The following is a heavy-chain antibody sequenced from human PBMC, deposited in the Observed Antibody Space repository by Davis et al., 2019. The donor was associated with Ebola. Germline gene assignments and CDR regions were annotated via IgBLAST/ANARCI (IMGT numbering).Heavy chain of an antibody. CDR1: GGSISSYY. Sequence: SETLSLTCSVSGGSISSYYWSWIRQPPGKGLEWIGYIYSRGSTNYNPSLKSRVTISEDTSKNQFSLRLSSVTAADTAVYYCARSHSDWLLPFDYWGQGTLATVSS. CDR2: IYSRGST. D-gene: IGHD3-9*01. CDR3: ARSHSDWLLPFDY. V-gene: IGHV4-59*01. J-gene: IGHJ4*02.